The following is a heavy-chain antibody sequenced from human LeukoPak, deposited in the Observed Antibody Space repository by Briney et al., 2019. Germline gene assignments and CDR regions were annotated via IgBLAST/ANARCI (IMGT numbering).Heavy chain of an antibody. CDR3: ARPTPSTGDAFDI. J-gene: IGHJ3*02. CDR1: GGSFSGYY. D-gene: IGHD2-2*01. CDR2: INHSGST. Sequence: PSETLSLTCAVYGGSFSGYYWSWIRQPPGKGLEWIGEINHSGSTNYNPSLKSRVTISVDTSKNQFSLKLSSVTAADTAVYYCARPTPSTGDAFDIWGQWTMVTVSS. V-gene: IGHV4-34*01.